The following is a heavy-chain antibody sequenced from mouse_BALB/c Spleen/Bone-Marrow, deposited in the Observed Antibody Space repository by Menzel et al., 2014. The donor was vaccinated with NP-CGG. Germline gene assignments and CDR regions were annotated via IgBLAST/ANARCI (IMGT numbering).Heavy chain of an antibody. D-gene: IGHD3-1*01. Sequence: EVKLVESGGGLVKPGGSLKLSCAASGFTFSDYYMYWVRQTPEKRLEWVATISDGGSYTYYPDSVKGRFTISRDNAKNNLYLQMSSLKSEDTAMYYCASHLXSSGAYWGQGTLVTGSA. CDR3: ASHLXSSGAY. J-gene: IGHJ3*01. CDR2: ISDGGSYT. CDR1: GFTFSDYY. V-gene: IGHV5-4*02.